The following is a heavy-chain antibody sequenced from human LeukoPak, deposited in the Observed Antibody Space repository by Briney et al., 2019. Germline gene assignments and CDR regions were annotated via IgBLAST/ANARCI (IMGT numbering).Heavy chain of an antibody. J-gene: IGHJ1*01. V-gene: IGHV3-21*01. D-gene: IGHD1-1*01. CDR2: ISRRSRHV. CDR3: VRDLLGSGSTTAYLHH. CDR1: GFTFSDYS. Sequence: GGSLRLSCAAPGFTFSDYSMNWVRQAPGKGLEWVSSISRRSRHVYYAGSVKGRFTISRDNAWNSLYLQMNSLRAEDMAVYFCVRDLLGSGSTTAYLHHWGQGTLVTVSS.